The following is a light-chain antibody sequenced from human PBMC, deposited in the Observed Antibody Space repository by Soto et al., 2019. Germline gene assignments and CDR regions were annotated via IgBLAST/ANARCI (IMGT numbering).Light chain of an antibody. J-gene: IGLJ1*01. CDR3: QSYDSSSPYV. V-gene: IGLV1-40*01. CDR2: GNS. CDR1: SSNIGAGYD. Sequence: QSVLTQPPSVSGAPWQRVTISCTGSSSNIGAGYDVHWYQQLPGTAPKLLIYGNSNRPSGVPDRFSGSKSGTSASLAITGLQAEDEADYYCQSYDSSSPYVFGTGTKVTVL.